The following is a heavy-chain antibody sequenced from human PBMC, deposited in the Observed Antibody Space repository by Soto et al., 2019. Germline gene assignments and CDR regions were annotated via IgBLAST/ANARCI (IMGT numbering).Heavy chain of an antibody. CDR1: GFTFRRYA. CDR3: AKEADIVVVPSALEA. D-gene: IGHD2-21*01. Sequence: PGGSLRLSCAASGFTFRRYAMTWVRQGPGKGLEWVSGIRGDGARTYYGESVKGRFTVSRDNSKDTLYLQMNSLRVEDTAVHYCAKEADIVVVPSALEAWGQGTLVTVSS. V-gene: IGHV3-23*01. J-gene: IGHJ5*02. CDR2: IRGDGART.